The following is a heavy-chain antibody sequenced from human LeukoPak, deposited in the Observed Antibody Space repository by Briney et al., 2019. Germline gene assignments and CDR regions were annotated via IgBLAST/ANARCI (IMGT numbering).Heavy chain of an antibody. Sequence: GGSLRFSCAASGVTLSSLWMHWVRQAPGKGLVWVSRITRDGSNTAYADSVKGRFTISRDNAKNTLYLQMNGLRPEDTAVYYCTMAAASTNVVFHHWGQGTLVTVSS. CDR2: ITRDGSNT. D-gene: IGHD6-13*01. J-gene: IGHJ1*01. CDR1: GVTLSSLW. CDR3: TMAAASTNVVFHH. V-gene: IGHV3-74*01.